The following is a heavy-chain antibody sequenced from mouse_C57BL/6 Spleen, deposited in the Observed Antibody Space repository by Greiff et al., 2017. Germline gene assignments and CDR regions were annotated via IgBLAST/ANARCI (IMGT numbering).Heavy chain of an antibody. CDR2: INYDGSST. CDR3: ARDGYYGSSYVDY. CDR1: GFTFSDYY. J-gene: IGHJ2*01. D-gene: IGHD1-1*01. Sequence: EVHLVESEGGLVQPGSSMKLSCTASGFTFSDYYMAWVRQVPEKGLEWVANINYDGSSTYYLDSLKSRFIISRDNAKNILYLQMSSLKSEDTATYDCARDGYYGSSYVDYWGQGATLTVSS. V-gene: IGHV5-16*01.